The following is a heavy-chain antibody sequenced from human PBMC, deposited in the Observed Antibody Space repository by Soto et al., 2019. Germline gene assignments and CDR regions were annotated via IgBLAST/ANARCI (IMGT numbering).Heavy chain of an antibody. Sequence: GGSLRLSCAASGFTISSYSMNWVRQAPGKGLEWVSSISSSSSYIYYADPVKGRFTISRDNAKNSLYLQMNSLRAEDTAVYYCARDQPGYSYGYGLGYWGQGTLVTVSS. CDR3: ARDQPGYSYGYGLGY. J-gene: IGHJ4*02. CDR2: ISSSSSYI. D-gene: IGHD5-18*01. V-gene: IGHV3-21*01. CDR1: GFTISSYS.